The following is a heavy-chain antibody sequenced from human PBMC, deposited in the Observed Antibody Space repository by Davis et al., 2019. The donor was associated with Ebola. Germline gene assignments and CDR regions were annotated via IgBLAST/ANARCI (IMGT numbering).Heavy chain of an antibody. CDR2: IYYSGST. V-gene: IGHV4-39*01. CDR1: GGSISSSSYY. Sequence: MPSETLSLTCTVSGGSISSSSYYWGWIRPPPGKGLEWIGSIYYSGSTYYNPSLKSRVTISVDTSKNQFSLKLSSVTAADTAVYYCARGRGYSSSWSFYYYGMDVWGQGTTVTVSS. D-gene: IGHD6-13*01. CDR3: ARGRGYSSSWSFYYYGMDV. J-gene: IGHJ6*02.